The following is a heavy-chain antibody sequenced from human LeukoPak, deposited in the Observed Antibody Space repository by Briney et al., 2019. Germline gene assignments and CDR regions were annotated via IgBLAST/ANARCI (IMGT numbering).Heavy chain of an antibody. CDR3: ARGRGCSSMSCYPDY. CDR1: GFSLSGYS. J-gene: IGHJ4*02. CDR2: ISPSSSYI. D-gene: IGHD2-2*01. V-gene: IGHV3-21*01. Sequence: GGSLRLSCAASGFSLSGYSINWVRQAPGKGLEWVSSISPSSSYIHYADSVKGRFTISRDNAKNSLYLQMNSLRAEDTAVYYCARGRGCSSMSCYPDYWGQGTLVTVSS.